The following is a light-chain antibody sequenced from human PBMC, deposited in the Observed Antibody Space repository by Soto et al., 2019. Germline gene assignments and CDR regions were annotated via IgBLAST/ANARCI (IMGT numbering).Light chain of an antibody. J-gene: IGLJ1*01. CDR2: EVN. Sequence: QSVLTQPASVSGSPGQSITISCTGTSSDVGSHNYVSWYQQHPGKAPKLIIFEVNSRPSGVSNRFSGSKSGSAASLTISGLQAEDEADYYCSSYSSNSTTYVFGGGTKVTV. V-gene: IGLV2-14*01. CDR3: SSYSSNSTTYV. CDR1: SSDVGSHNY.